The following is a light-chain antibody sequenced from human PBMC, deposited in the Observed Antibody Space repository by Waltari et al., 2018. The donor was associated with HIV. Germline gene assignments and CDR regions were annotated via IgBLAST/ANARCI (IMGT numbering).Light chain of an antibody. Sequence: QSVLTQPPSASRTPGQRVLMSCSGNKSNVDNNFVSWFQQVPGGAPKLVIYRNDRRPSGVPDRFSGAKSGSSASLAISGLQSDDEADYFCASWDDNLGHWVFGVGTKLTV. V-gene: IGLV1-44*01. J-gene: IGLJ3*02. CDR3: ASWDDNLGHWV. CDR2: RND. CDR1: KSNVDNNF.